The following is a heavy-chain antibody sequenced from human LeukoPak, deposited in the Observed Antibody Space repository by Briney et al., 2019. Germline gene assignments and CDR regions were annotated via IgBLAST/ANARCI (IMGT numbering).Heavy chain of an antibody. J-gene: IGHJ6*02. CDR2: IYYSGST. CDR3: ARVPPTHYYYYYGMDV. V-gene: IGHV4-39*07. Sequence: PSETLSLTCTVSGGSISSSSYYWGWIRQPPGKGLEWIGSIYYSGSTYYNPSLKSRVTISVDTSKNQFSLKLSSVTAADTAVYYCARVPPTHYYYYYGMDVWGQGTTVTVSS. CDR1: GGSISSSSYY.